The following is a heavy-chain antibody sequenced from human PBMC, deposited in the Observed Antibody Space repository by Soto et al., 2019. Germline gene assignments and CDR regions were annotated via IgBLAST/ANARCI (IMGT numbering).Heavy chain of an antibody. V-gene: IGHV1-46*01. D-gene: IGHD1-7*01. Sequence: ASVKVSCKASGYTFTSYYMHWVRQAPGQGLEWMGIINPSGGSTSYAQKFQGRVTMTRDTSTSTVYMELSSLRSEDTAVYYCAREGITGTTFNLWALPEGGPWYYYYGMDVWGQGTTVTVSS. CDR2: INPSGGST. CDR3: AREGITGTTFNLWALPEGGPWYYYYGMDV. CDR1: GYTFTSYY. J-gene: IGHJ6*02.